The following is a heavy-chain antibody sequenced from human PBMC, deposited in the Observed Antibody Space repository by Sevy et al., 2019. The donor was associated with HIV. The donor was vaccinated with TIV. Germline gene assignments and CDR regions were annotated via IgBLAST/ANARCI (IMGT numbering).Heavy chain of an antibody. CDR1: RYTLSEVS. V-gene: IGHV1-24*01. CDR2: FVPEDGEI. J-gene: IGHJ4*02. D-gene: IGHD3-16*02. Sequence: ASVKVSCNVPRYTLSEVSMHWVRQAPGKGFEWMGGFVPEDGEIVFAQKFQGRVTVAEDTLTDTAYLEVTNLRSEDTATYFCVIGDTPRLTGSGTRLKDQSLNYFEFWGQGTLVTVSS. CDR3: VIGDTPRLTGSGTRLKDQSLNYFEF.